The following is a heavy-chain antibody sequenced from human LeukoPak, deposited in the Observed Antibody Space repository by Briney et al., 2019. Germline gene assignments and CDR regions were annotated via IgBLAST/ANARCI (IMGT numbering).Heavy chain of an antibody. CDR2: IYSGGST. CDR1: GFTVSSNY. Sequence: GGSLRLSCAASGFTVSSNYMSWVRQAPGKGLEWVSVIYSGGSTYYADSVKGRFTISRDNSKNTLYLQMNSLRAEDTAVYYCARDCSGGSCYVYWGQGTLVTVSS. D-gene: IGHD2-15*01. J-gene: IGHJ4*02. V-gene: IGHV3-53*01. CDR3: ARDCSGGSCYVY.